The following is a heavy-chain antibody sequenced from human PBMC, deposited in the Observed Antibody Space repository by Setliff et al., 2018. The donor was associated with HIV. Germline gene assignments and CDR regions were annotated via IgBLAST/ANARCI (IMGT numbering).Heavy chain of an antibody. CDR1: GFIFRDYG. J-gene: IGHJ6*02. CDR3: TAMGVEVRPYYYGMDV. D-gene: IGHD3-10*01. Sequence: GGSLRLSCTTSGFIFRDYGLSWVRQAPGKGLEWLGFIRTKGYGGTAEYAASVKGRFTISRDDSKSLAYLQMNGLKTEDTAVYYCTAMGVEVRPYYYGMDVWGQGTTVTVSS. V-gene: IGHV3-49*04. CDR2: IRTKGYGGTA.